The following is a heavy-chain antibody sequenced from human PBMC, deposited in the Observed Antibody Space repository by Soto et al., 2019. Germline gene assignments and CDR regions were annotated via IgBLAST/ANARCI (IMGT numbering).Heavy chain of an antibody. J-gene: IGHJ5*02. CDR2: ISSNSAYI. V-gene: IGHV3-21*01. CDR3: TRDASRDSSARGWFDP. Sequence: PXGSLRLSCSASGFTCRSFTMNWVRQAPGKGLEWVSTISSNSAYIYYTDALRGRFTISRDNAKNSLHLQMNSLRAEDTAVYYCTRDASRDSSARGWFDPWGPGNLVTVSS. CDR1: GFTCRSFT. D-gene: IGHD6-13*01.